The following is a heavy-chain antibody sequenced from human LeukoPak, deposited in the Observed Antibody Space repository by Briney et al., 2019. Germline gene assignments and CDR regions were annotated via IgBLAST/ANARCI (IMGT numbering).Heavy chain of an antibody. CDR2: ISYDASNK. Sequence: GGSLRLSCAASGFTFNKYALHWVRQAPGKGLEWVAAISYDASNKYYADSVKGRFTISRDNSKNTLYLQMNSLRAEDTAVYYCAGSRVTRIPANYYFDYWGQGTLVTVSS. D-gene: IGHD4-17*01. V-gene: IGHV3-30*04. CDR3: AGSRVTRIPANYYFDY. CDR1: GFTFNKYA. J-gene: IGHJ4*02.